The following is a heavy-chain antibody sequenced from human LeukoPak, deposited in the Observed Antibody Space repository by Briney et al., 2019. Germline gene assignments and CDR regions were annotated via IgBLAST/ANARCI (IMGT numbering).Heavy chain of an antibody. Sequence: PGGSLRLSCAASGFTFSSYWMSWVRQAPGKGLEWVANLNQDGSEKYYVDSVKGRFTISRDNAKNSLYLQMNSLRAEDTAVYYCARLYYYASGYYYMDVWGKGTTVTVSS. D-gene: IGHD3-10*01. V-gene: IGHV3-7*01. CDR3: ARLYYYASGYYYMDV. CDR2: LNQDGSEK. J-gene: IGHJ6*03. CDR1: GFTFSSYW.